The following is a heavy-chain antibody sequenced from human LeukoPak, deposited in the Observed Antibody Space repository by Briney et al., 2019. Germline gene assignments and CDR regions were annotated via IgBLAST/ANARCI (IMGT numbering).Heavy chain of an antibody. Sequence: GGSLRLSCAASGFTFSNFAMHWVRQAPGKGLEWVAVISYDGSDKYYADSVKGRFTISRDNSKITLYLQINSLRAEDTAVYYCAGLETRGSAQAGGDYWGQGTLVTVSS. CDR3: AGLETRGSAQAGGDY. V-gene: IGHV3-30-3*01. CDR2: ISYDGSDK. D-gene: IGHD2-15*01. J-gene: IGHJ4*02. CDR1: GFTFSNFA.